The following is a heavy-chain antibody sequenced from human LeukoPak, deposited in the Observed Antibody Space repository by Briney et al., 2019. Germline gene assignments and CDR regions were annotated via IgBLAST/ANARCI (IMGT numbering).Heavy chain of an antibody. J-gene: IGHJ4*02. D-gene: IGHD5-24*01. CDR2: ITGSGGST. CDR3: AKEKDGYNQFFEY. CDR1: GFTFSSYA. V-gene: IGHV3-23*01. Sequence: GGSLRLSCVASGFTFSSYAMSWVRQAPGKGLEWVSTITGSGGSTYYADSVKGRFTISRDNSKNTLYLQMNSLRGEDTAVYYCAKEKDGYNQFFEYWGQGTLVTVSS.